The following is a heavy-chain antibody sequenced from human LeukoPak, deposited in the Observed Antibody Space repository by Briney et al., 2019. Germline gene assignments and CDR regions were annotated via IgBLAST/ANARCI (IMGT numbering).Heavy chain of an antibody. CDR1: GGSISSSSYY. D-gene: IGHD5-18*01. V-gene: IGHV4-39*06. J-gene: IGHJ6*02. CDR2: IYHTGIT. Sequence: SETLSLTCTVSGGSISSSSYYWGWIRQPPGKGLEWIGSIYHTGITYDNPSLKSRVTISIDTSKNLLTLKLRSVTAADTAVYYCAREDTRSRYYYFYGMDVWGQGTSVTVSS. CDR3: AREDTRSRYYYFYGMDV.